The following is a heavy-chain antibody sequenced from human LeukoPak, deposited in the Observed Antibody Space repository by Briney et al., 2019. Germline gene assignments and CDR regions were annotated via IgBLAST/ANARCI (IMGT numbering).Heavy chain of an antibody. CDR3: VRVAKERVGGVYYFDY. J-gene: IGHJ4*02. CDR2: ISGNGDTT. D-gene: IGHD1-1*01. CDR1: GFTFSTYA. V-gene: IGHV3-23*01. Sequence: GGSLRLSCTASGFTFSTYAMSWVRQAPGKGLEWVSAISGNGDTTYYADSVKGRFTISRDNAKNSLYLQMNSLRAGDTAVYYCVRVAKERVGGVYYFDYWGQGTPVTVSS.